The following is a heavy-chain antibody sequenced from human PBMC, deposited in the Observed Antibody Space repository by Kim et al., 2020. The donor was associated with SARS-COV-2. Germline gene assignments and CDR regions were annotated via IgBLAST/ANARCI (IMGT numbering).Heavy chain of an antibody. CDR3: ARTTIVANDD. J-gene: IGHJ4*02. Sequence: SETLSLTCQVSGDSMRSGGYYWSWIRQRPGKGLEWIGNFLYTGGTYFNPSLESRISISIDKSKNQFSLKLSSVTAADTAVYYCARTTIVANDDWGRGTLV. D-gene: IGHD2-15*01. CDR2: FLYTGGT. CDR1: GDSMRSGGYY. V-gene: IGHV4-31*03.